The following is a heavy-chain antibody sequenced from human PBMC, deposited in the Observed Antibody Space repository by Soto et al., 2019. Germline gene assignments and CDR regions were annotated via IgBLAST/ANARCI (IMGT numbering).Heavy chain of an antibody. CDR3: ARRHYDFLTGYHYYFDS. J-gene: IGHJ4*02. CDR1: GGSISSYY. V-gene: IGHV4-59*08. CDR2: IYYSGST. Sequence: SETLSLTCTVSGGSISSYYWSRIRQPPGKGLEWIGYIYYSGSTNYNPSLKSRVTISVDTSKNQFSLKLGSVTAADTAVYYCARRHYDFLTGYHYYFDSWGPGTLVTVSS. D-gene: IGHD3-9*01.